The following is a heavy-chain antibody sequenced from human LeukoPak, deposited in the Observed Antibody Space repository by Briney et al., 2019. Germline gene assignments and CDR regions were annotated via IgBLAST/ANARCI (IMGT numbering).Heavy chain of an antibody. Sequence: SSVKVSCKASGGTFSSYAISWVRQAPGHGLEWMGRIIPMFGTANYAQKFQGRVTISTDESTSTAYMELSSLRSEDTAVYYCARERGTIFGVVIIAAITGWFDPWGQGTLVTVSS. CDR2: IIPMFGTA. V-gene: IGHV1-69*05. J-gene: IGHJ5*02. CDR3: ARERGTIFGVVIIAAITGWFDP. D-gene: IGHD3-3*01. CDR1: GGTFSSYA.